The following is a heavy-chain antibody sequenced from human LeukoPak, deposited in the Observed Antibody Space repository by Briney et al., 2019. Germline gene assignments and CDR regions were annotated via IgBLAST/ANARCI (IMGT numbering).Heavy chain of an antibody. CDR2: ISSSAHAI. Sequence: PGGSLRLSCTVSGFFFGSYSMNWVRQAPGKGLEWLSYISSSAHAIYYADSVRGRFTISRDNANNSLFLQMHSLRDEDIAVYYCARGYYSLGYFDNWGQGTLVTVSS. J-gene: IGHJ4*02. CDR3: ARGYYSLGYFDN. CDR1: GFFFGSYS. D-gene: IGHD3-22*01. V-gene: IGHV3-48*02.